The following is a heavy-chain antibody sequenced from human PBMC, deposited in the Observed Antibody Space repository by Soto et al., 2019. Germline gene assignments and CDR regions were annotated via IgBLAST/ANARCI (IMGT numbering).Heavy chain of an antibody. CDR3: AKDSTESTSWYDFHY. J-gene: IGHJ4*02. V-gene: IGHV3-23*01. CDR1: GFTFSNNA. CDR2: ISGGGGVT. D-gene: IGHD6-13*01. Sequence: EVQLLESGGGLVQPGGSLRLSCAASGFTFSNNAMTWVHQAPGRGLEFVSVISGGGGVTYYADSVKGRFTISRDNSKNTLFLQMNSLRVEDTAIYYCAKDSTESTSWYDFHYWGQGTLVTVS.